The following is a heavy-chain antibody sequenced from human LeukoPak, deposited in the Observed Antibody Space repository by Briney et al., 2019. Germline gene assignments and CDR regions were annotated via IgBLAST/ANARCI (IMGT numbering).Heavy chain of an antibody. CDR1: GDSVSSTSVG. CDR3: ARGSGSYNY. V-gene: IGHV6-1*01. J-gene: IGHJ4*02. D-gene: IGHD1-26*01. CDR2: TYYRSKWYN. Sequence: SQTHSLTCAISGDSVSSTSVGWNWIRQSPSRGLEWLGRTYYRSKWYNDYAVSVKSRIIINADTSKNQFSLQLNSVSPEDTAVYYCARGSGSYNYWGQGTLVTVSS.